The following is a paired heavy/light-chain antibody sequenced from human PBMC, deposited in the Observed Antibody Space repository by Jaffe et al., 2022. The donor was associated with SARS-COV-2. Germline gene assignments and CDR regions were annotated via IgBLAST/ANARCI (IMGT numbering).Heavy chain of an antibody. CDR2: ISSSSTYI. Sequence: EVQLVESGGGLVKPGGSLRLSCAASGFSFSSYGMNWVRQAPGKGLEWVSSISSSSTYIYYADSVKGRFTISRDNSKNSLSLQMNSLTDEDTAVYYCARNLVGPLPATATFAYWGQGTLVTVSS. D-gene: IGHD2-15*01. CDR1: GFSFSSYG. V-gene: IGHV3-21*01. J-gene: IGHJ4*02. CDR3: ARNLVGPLPATATFAY.
Light chain of an antibody. J-gene: IGKJ3*01. CDR3: QQANSFPFT. CDR2: ATS. V-gene: IGKV1D-12*01. Sequence: DIQMTQSPSSVSASVGDRVTITCRASQGISSSLAWYQLKPGKAPKLLIYATSNLQSGVPSRFSGSGSGTDFTLTISSLQPEDFATYYCQQANSFPFTFGPGTKVDIK. CDR1: QGISSS.